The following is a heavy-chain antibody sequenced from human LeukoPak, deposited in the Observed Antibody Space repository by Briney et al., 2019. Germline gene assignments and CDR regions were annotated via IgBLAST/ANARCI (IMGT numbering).Heavy chain of an antibody. Sequence: GRSLRLSCVASGFNFNDYAMHWVRQVPGKGLEWVSGINWNSGTKDYADSVKGRFIIPRDYAQRSLFLQMNSLATEDTAFYYCAKAAADWYFDVWGRGTLVTVSS. J-gene: IGHJ2*01. CDR3: AKAAADWYFDV. CDR2: INWNSGTK. D-gene: IGHD6-25*01. CDR1: GFNFNDYA. V-gene: IGHV3-9*01.